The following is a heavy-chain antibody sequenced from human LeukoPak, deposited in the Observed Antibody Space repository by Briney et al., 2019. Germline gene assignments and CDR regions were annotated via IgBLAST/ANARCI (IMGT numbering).Heavy chain of an antibody. V-gene: IGHV3-23*01. D-gene: IGHD2-21*02. J-gene: IGHJ3*02. Sequence: GKGLEWVSAISGSGGSTYYAASVKGRFTISRDNSKNTLYLQMNSLRAEDTAVYYCAEGSAGGDYTGFAFDIWGQGTMVTVSS. CDR2: ISGSGGST. CDR3: AEGSAGGDYTGFAFDI.